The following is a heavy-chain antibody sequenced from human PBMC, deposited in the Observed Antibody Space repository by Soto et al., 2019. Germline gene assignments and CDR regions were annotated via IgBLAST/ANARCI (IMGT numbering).Heavy chain of an antibody. J-gene: IGHJ4*02. CDR2: ISSSSSYI. Sequence: GGSLRLSCAASGFTFSSYSMNWVRQAPGKGLEWVSSISSSSSYIYYADSVKGRFTISRDNAKNSLYLQMNSLRAEDTAVYYCARGGRWEWELLFDYWGQGTLVTVSS. CDR3: ARGGRWEWELLFDY. D-gene: IGHD1-26*01. V-gene: IGHV3-21*01. CDR1: GFTFSSYS.